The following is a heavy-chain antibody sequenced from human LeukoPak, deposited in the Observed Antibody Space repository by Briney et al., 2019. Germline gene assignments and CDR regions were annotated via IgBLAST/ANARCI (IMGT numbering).Heavy chain of an antibody. Sequence: GGSLRLSCAASGFTFSSYSMNWVRRAPGKGLEWVSSISSSSSYIYYADSVKGRFTISRDNAKNSLYLQMNSLRAEDTAVYYCARESTSGWFPWGQGTLVTVSS. CDR3: ARESTSGWFP. D-gene: IGHD6-19*01. J-gene: IGHJ4*02. CDR2: ISSSSSYI. V-gene: IGHV3-21*01. CDR1: GFTFSSYS.